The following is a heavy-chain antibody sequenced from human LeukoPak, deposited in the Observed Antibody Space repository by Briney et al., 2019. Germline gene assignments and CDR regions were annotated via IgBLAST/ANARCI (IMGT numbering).Heavy chain of an antibody. Sequence: ASVKVSCKPSGYTFPSYGISWLRQAPRQALDWMGWISAYNGNTNYAQKLQGRVTMTTDTSTSTAYMELRGLRSDDTGVYYCARDQAATNAQVRFCLDWGQGTLVTVSS. D-gene: IGHD3-9*01. V-gene: IGHV1-18*01. CDR3: ARDQAATNAQVRFCLD. CDR1: GYTFPSYG. J-gene: IGHJ4*02. CDR2: ISAYNGNT.